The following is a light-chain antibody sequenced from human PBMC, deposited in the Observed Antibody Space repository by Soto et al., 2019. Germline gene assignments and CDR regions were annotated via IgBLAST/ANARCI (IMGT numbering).Light chain of an antibody. V-gene: IGKV1-39*01. Sequence: DTQMTQSPSSLSASVGDRVTITCRASQNVRSYLNWYQQKPGEAPNLLFYETSTLQSGVPSRFSGDGYGTDFTLSISSLHPEDFATYYCQQTFSLPRTFGQGTKVEI. CDR2: ETS. CDR3: QQTFSLPRT. J-gene: IGKJ1*01. CDR1: QNVRSY.